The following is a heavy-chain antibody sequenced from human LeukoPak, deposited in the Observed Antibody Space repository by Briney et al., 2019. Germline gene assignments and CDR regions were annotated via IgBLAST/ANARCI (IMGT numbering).Heavy chain of an antibody. CDR1: GYTFNSYD. D-gene: IGHD3-16*01. CDR3: ALGAGGMYYFDY. Sequence: GASVKVSCKASGYTFNSYDINWVRQATGQGLEWMGWMNPNSGNTGYAQKFQGRVTMTRNTSISTAYMELSSLRSEDTAVYYCALGAGGMYYFDYWGQGTLVTVSS. J-gene: IGHJ4*02. CDR2: MNPNSGNT. V-gene: IGHV1-8*01.